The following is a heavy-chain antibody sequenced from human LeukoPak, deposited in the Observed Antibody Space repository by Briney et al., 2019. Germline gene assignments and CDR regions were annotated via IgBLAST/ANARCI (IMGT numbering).Heavy chain of an antibody. J-gene: IGHJ5*01. CDR1: GFTLTSYA. CDR2: MSGSGDST. D-gene: IGHD2-8*01. V-gene: IGHV3-23*01. Sequence: GSLRLSCAASGFTLTSYAMSWVRQAPGKGLEWVSAMSGSGDSTNYADSVKGRFTISRDNSKNTVYLQMNSLRADDTAVYYCTKDLHGWSNSWGQGTLVTVSS. CDR3: TKDLHGWSNS.